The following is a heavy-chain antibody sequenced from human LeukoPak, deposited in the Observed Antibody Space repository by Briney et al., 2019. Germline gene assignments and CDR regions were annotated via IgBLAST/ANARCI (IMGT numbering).Heavy chain of an antibody. CDR3: AKGRPEYRLPGPFDY. CDR1: VVTFSSYA. J-gene: IGHJ4*02. V-gene: IGHV3-23*01. CDR2: ISGSGAST. Sequence: PGGSLRVSCAHSVVTFSSYAMGWMRQAREEGLEWVSAISGSGASTYYADSVKGRFTISRDKSKNALYLQMNSLRAEDTAVYYCAKGRPEYRLPGPFDYWGQGTLVTVSS. D-gene: IGHD2-2*01.